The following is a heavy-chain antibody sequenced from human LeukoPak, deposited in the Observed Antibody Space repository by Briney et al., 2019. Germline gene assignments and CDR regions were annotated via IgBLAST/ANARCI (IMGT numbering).Heavy chain of an antibody. J-gene: IGHJ4*02. D-gene: IGHD3-22*01. CDR2: ISYDGSNK. Sequence: GGSLRLSCAASGFTFSSYGMHWVRQAPGKGLEWVAVISYDGSNKYYADSVKGRFTISRDNSKNTLSLQMNSLRAEDTAVYYCAKERPYYYDSSGYKSYYFDYWGQGTLVTVSS. CDR1: GFTFSSYG. V-gene: IGHV3-30*18. CDR3: AKERPYYYDSSGYKSYYFDY.